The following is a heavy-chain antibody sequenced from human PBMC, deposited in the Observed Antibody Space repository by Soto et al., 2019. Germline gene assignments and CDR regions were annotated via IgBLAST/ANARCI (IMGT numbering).Heavy chain of an antibody. Sequence: PSETLSLTCTVSGGSISSYYWSWIRQPAGKGLEWIGRIYTSGSTNYNPSLKSRVTMSVDTSKNQFSLKLSPVTAADTAVYYCARVLAAAGTLYFDYWGQGTLVTVSS. CDR2: IYTSGST. CDR3: ARVLAAAGTLYFDY. CDR1: GGSISSYY. V-gene: IGHV4-4*07. D-gene: IGHD6-13*01. J-gene: IGHJ4*02.